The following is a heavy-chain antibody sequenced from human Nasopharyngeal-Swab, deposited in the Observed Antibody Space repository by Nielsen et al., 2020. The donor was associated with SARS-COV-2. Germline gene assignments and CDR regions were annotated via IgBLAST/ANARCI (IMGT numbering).Heavy chain of an antibody. V-gene: IGHV6-1*01. CDR3: ARIQQQLPGIV. CDR2: TWYRSKWNY. CDR1: GDRVSNERAA. D-gene: IGHD6-13*01. J-gene: IGHJ3*01. Sequence: SQTPAHTRAISGDRVSNERAAWSWIRQSPSRGLEWLGRTWYRSKWNYDYATSLSGRLTVSPDTAKNQFSLHLNSVTPDGTAVYYCARIQQQLPGIVWGQGTMVIVSS.